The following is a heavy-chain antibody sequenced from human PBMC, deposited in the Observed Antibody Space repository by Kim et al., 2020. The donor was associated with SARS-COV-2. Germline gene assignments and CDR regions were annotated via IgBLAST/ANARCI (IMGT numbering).Heavy chain of an antibody. CDR3: ARVFDFWSGYYTLGHGMDV. CDR1: GYTFTSYG. J-gene: IGHJ6*02. V-gene: IGHV1-18*01. CDR2: ISAYNGNT. D-gene: IGHD3-3*01. Sequence: ASVKVSCKASGYTFTSYGISWVRQAPGQGLEWMGWISAYNGNTNYAQKLQGRVTMTTDTSTSTAYMELRSLRSDDTAVYYCARVFDFWSGYYTLGHGMDVWGQGTTVTVSS.